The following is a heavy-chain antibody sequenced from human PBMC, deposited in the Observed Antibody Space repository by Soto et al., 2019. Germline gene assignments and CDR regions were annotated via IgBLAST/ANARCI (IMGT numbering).Heavy chain of an antibody. CDR3: AKWGGCTNGVCQIGYHYGIDV. V-gene: IGHV3-23*01. J-gene: IGHJ6*04. Sequence: TGLEWVSAMSGNCGRTYYADSVKGRFNISRDNSKNTLYLPMNSLRAEDTAVYYCAKWGGCTNGVCQIGYHYGIDVWGKGTTVTVSS. CDR2: MSGNCGRT. D-gene: IGHD2-8*01.